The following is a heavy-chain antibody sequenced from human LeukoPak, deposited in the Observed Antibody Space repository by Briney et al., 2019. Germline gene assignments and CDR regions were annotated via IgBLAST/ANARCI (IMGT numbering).Heavy chain of an antibody. V-gene: IGHV4-59*01. Sequence: PSETLSLTCTVSGGSISSYYWSWIRQPPGKGLEWIGYIYYSGSTNYNPSLKSRVTISVDTSKNQFSLKLSSVTAADTAVYYCARGNSYGSYYFDYWGQGTLVTVSS. CDR3: ARGNSYGSYYFDY. D-gene: IGHD5-18*01. J-gene: IGHJ4*02. CDR1: GGSISSYY. CDR2: IYYSGST.